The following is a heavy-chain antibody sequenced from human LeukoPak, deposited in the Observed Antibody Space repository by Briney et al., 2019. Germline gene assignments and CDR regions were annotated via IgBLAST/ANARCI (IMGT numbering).Heavy chain of an antibody. D-gene: IGHD1-26*01. CDR2: ITSSGAYI. V-gene: IGHV3-21*01. J-gene: IGHJ6*03. Sequence: GGSLRLSCAASGFTFSNYGMSWVRQAPGKALEWVSSITSSGAYIFYADSVRGRFTISRDNAKDSLYLQMNSLGPEDTAVYYCARDPYSGNYGNYYYYYMDVWGKGTTVTISS. CDR1: GFTFSNYG. CDR3: ARDPYSGNYGNYYYYYMDV.